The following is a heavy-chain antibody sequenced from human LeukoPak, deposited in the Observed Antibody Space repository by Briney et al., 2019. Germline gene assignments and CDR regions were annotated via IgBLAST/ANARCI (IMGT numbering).Heavy chain of an antibody. Sequence: PGGSLRLSCAASGFTFSSYAMSWVRQAPGKGLEWVSAISGSGGSTYYADSVKGRFTISRDNAKNSLYLQMNSLRAEDTALYYCARVGSSGWYLEDAFDIWGQGTMVTVSS. V-gene: IGHV3-23*01. J-gene: IGHJ3*02. CDR1: GFTFSSYA. CDR3: ARVGSSGWYLEDAFDI. D-gene: IGHD6-19*01. CDR2: ISGSGGST.